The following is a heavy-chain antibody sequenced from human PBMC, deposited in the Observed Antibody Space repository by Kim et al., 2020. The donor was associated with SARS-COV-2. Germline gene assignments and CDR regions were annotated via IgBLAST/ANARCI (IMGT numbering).Heavy chain of an antibody. Sequence: GGSLRLSCAASGFTFSSYSMNWVRQAPGKGLEWVSYISSSSSTIYYADSVKGRFTISRDNAKNSLYLQMNSLRDEDTAVYYCERDRSANVLLWFGESAFDIWGQGTMVTVSS. CDR3: ERDRSANVLLWFGESAFDI. CDR1: GFTFSSYS. J-gene: IGHJ3*02. V-gene: IGHV3-48*02. CDR2: ISSSSSTI. D-gene: IGHD3-10*01.